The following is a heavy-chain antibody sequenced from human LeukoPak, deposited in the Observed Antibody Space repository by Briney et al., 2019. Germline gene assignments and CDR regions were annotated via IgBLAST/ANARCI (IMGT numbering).Heavy chain of an antibody. J-gene: IGHJ4*02. V-gene: IGHV3-21*01. CDR3: AREVTATQTSHFDY. CDR1: GFTFSSYS. Sequence: GGSLRLSCAASGFTFSSYSMNWVRQAPGKGLEWVSSISSSSSYIYYADSVKGRFTISRDNAKNSLYLQMNSLRAEDTAVYYCAREVTATQTSHFDYWGQGTLVTVSS. D-gene: IGHD2-21*02. CDR2: ISSSSSYI.